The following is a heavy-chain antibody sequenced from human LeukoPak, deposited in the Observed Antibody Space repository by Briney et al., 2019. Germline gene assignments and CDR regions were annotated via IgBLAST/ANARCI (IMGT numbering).Heavy chain of an antibody. CDR2: IKSKADGGTT. J-gene: IGHJ4*02. CDR3: TTDTGSTKYYFHY. Sequence: GGSLRHSCAASGFTFTNAWMSWVRQAPGKGLEWVGRIKSKADGGTTDYATPVKGRFTISRDESKSTLFLQMNSLKTEDTAVYHCTTDTGSTKYYFHYWGQGTLVTVSS. D-gene: IGHD6-13*01. V-gene: IGHV3-15*01. CDR1: GFTFTNAW.